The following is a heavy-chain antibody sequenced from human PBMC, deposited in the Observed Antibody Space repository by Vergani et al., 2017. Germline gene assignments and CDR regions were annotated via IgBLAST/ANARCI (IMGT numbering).Heavy chain of an antibody. CDR1: GGSISSGSYY. CDR3: ARGLPSVETVSTWWWGGTIDAFDI. D-gene: IGHD2-21*01. V-gene: IGHV4-61*02. Sequence: QVQLQESGPGLVKHSQTLSLTCTVSGGSISSGSYYWSWIRQPAGKGLEWIGRIYTRGSTNYNPSLKSRVTISVDTSKNKFSLKLSSVTAADTAVYYCARGLPSVETVSTWWWGGTIDAFDIWGQGTMVTVSS. CDR2: IYTRGST. J-gene: IGHJ3*02.